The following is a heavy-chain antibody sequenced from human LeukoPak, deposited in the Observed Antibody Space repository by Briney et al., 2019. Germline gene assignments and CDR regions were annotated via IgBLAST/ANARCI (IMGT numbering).Heavy chain of an antibody. J-gene: IGHJ2*01. CDR3: ARTTVVQGIWYFDL. D-gene: IGHD4-23*01. Sequence: PSETLSLTCAVYGGSFSAYYWSWIRQPPGKGLEWIGEINHSGSTNYNPSLKSRVTIPVDTSKNQFSLKLSSVTAADTAVYYCARTTVVQGIWYFDLWGRGTLVTVSS. CDR2: INHSGST. CDR1: GGSFSAYY. V-gene: IGHV4-34*01.